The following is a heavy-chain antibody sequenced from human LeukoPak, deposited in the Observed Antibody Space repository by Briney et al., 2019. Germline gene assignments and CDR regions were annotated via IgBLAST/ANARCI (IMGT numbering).Heavy chain of an antibody. D-gene: IGHD6-19*01. J-gene: IGHJ4*02. CDR1: DYTFSSYG. CDR3: VKSTSGWYYFDY. Sequence: GASVKVSCKASDYTFSSYGISWVRQAPGQGLEWMGWINPKSGGTKYAQKFQGRVTMTRDTSIRTAYMELTRLRSDDTAVYYCVKSTSGWYYFDYWGQGTLVTVSS. V-gene: IGHV1-2*02. CDR2: INPKSGGT.